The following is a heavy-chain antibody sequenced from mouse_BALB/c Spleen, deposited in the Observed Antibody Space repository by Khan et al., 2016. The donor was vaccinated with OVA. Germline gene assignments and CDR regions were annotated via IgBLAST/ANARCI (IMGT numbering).Heavy chain of an antibody. J-gene: IGHJ4*01. CDR1: GYSITRDYA. Sequence: EVKLLESGPGLVKPSQSLSLTCTVTGYSITRDYAWNWIRQFPGNQLEWMGYISNSGSTSYNPSLKSRISITRDTSKNQFFLQLNSVTTEDTATYYCASELGRYYAMDYWGQGTSVTVSS. V-gene: IGHV3-2*02. CDR2: ISNSGST. CDR3: ASELGRYYAMDY. D-gene: IGHD4-1*01.